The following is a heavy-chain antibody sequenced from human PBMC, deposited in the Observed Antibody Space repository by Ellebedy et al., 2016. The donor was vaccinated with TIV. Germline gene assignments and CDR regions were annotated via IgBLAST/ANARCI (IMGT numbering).Heavy chain of an antibody. CDR1: GFSFRSYW. V-gene: IGHV3-7*01. Sequence: GESLKISCIASGFSFRSYWMAWVRQAPGKGLEWVANIYQDGTMKYSLDSVRGQFVISRDNAKNSLYLQMNSLRTEDTAVYYCARRGSYGDYAVQINNWFDRWGQGTLVIVSS. CDR2: IYQDGTMK. J-gene: IGHJ5*02. CDR3: ARRGSYGDYAVQINNWFDR. D-gene: IGHD4-17*01.